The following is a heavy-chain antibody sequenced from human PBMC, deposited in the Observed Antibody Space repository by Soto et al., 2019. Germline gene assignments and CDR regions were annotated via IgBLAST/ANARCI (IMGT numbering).Heavy chain of an antibody. CDR2: IDPSDSYT. CDR1: GYSFTSYW. J-gene: IGHJ4*02. D-gene: IGHD3-9*01. Sequence: GESLKISCKGSGYSFTSYWISWVRQMSGKGLEWMGRIDPSDSYTNYSPSFQGHVTISADKSISTAYLQWSSLKASDTAMYYCARQDSYDILTGPDYWGQGTLVTVSS. V-gene: IGHV5-10-1*01. CDR3: ARQDSYDILTGPDY.